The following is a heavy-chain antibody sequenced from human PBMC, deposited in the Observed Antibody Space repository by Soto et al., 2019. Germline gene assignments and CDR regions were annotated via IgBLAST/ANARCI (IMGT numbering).Heavy chain of an antibody. Sequence: SLRRSYAAPGLTFSSYRWKWVRQAPGKGLEWVSSISSSSSYIYYADSVKGRFTISRDNAKNSLYLQMNSLRAEDTAVYHSERSSRGATPDMDVWGQGSTVTVSS. J-gene: IGHJ6*02. V-gene: IGHV3-21*01. D-gene: IGHD3-10*01. CDR1: GLTFSSYR. CDR2: ISSSSSYI. CDR3: ERSSRGATPDMDV.